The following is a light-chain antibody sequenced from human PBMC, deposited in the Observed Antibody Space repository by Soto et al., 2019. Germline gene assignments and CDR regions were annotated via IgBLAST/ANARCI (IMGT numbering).Light chain of an antibody. Sequence: IQLTQAPSSLAAFVGDRVTISFGASQGISSYLAWYQQKPGKAPKLLIYAASTLQSGVPSRFSGSGSGTDFTLTISSLQPEDFATYYCQQLNSYPPTFGGGTKVDIK. V-gene: IGKV1-9*01. CDR2: AAS. CDR1: QGISSY. CDR3: QQLNSYPPT. J-gene: IGKJ4*01.